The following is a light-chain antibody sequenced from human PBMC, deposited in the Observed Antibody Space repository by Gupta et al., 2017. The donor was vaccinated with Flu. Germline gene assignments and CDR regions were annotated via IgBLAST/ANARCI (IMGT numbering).Light chain of an antibody. Sequence: QSVLTQPPSVSGALGPRVTISCTGSSSNIGAGYDVHRYQQLPGTAPKLIIYGYKYRPSGVPDRFSGSESGTSASLAITGLQAEDEADYYCQSYDSSLSVLWVFGGGTKLTVL. CDR2: GYK. CDR3: QSYDSSLSVLWV. CDR1: SSNIGAGYD. V-gene: IGLV1-40*01. J-gene: IGLJ3*02.